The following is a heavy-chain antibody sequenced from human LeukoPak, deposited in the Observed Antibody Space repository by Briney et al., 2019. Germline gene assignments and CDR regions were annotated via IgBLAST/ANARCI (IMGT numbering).Heavy chain of an antibody. Sequence: GGSLRLSCAASEFTFSSYAMHWVRQAPGKGLEYVSAISSNGGSTYYANSVKGRFTISRDNSKNTLYLQLGSLRPEDMAVYYCATLDGYNYLPFDYWGQGTLVTVSP. CDR3: ATLDGYNYLPFDY. CDR2: ISSNGGST. CDR1: EFTFSSYA. D-gene: IGHD5-24*01. J-gene: IGHJ4*02. V-gene: IGHV3-64*01.